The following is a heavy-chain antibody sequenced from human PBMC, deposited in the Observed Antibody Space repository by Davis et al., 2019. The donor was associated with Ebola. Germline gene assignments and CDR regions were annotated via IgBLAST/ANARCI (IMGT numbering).Heavy chain of an antibody. Sequence: SETLSLTCAAYGGSFSGYYWSWIRQPPGKGLEWIGEINHSGSTNYNPSLKSRVTISVDTSKNQFSLKLSSVTAADTAVYYCARVGGSYLRYGMDVWGQGTTVTVSS. J-gene: IGHJ6*02. D-gene: IGHD1-26*01. CDR1: GGSFSGYY. CDR2: INHSGST. CDR3: ARVGGSYLRYGMDV. V-gene: IGHV4-34*01.